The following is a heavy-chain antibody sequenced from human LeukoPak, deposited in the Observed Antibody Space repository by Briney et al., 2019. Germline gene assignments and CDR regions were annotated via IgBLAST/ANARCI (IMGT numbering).Heavy chain of an antibody. CDR1: GGSISSYY. CDR2: IYYSGST. J-gene: IGHJ4*02. CDR3: ARLEQQLVQGFDY. D-gene: IGHD6-13*01. Sequence: SETLSLTCTVSGGSISSYYWSWIRQPPGKGLEWIGHIYYSGSTNYNPSLKSRVTISVDTSKNQFSLKLSSVTAADTAVYYCARLEQQLVQGFDYWGQGTLVTVSS. V-gene: IGHV4-59*08.